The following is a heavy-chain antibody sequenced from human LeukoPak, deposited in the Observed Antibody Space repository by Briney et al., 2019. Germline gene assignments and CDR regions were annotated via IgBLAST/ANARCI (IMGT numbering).Heavy chain of an antibody. D-gene: IGHD6-19*01. V-gene: IGHV4-30-4*08. CDR1: GGPISSGDYY. CDR2: IYYSGST. CDR3: ARETIAVAAPDY. Sequence: PSQTLSLTCTVSGGPISSGDYYWSWIRQPPGKGLEWIGYIYYSGSTYYNPSLKSRVTISVDTSKNQFSLKLSSVTAADTAVYYCARETIAVAAPDYWGQGTLVTVSS. J-gene: IGHJ4*02.